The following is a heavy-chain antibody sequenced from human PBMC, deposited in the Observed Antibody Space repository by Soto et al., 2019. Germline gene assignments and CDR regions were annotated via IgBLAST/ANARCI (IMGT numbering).Heavy chain of an antibody. CDR3: ASLGGGYSNYDTQDNWFDP. CDR1: GGSISSSSYY. Sequence: SETLSLTCTVSGGSISSSSYYWGWIRQPPGKGLEWIGSIYYSGSTYYNPSLKSRVTISVDTSKNQFSLKLSSVTAADTAVYYCASLGGGYSNYDTQDNWFDPWGQGTLVTVSS. V-gene: IGHV4-39*01. D-gene: IGHD4-4*01. CDR2: IYYSGST. J-gene: IGHJ5*02.